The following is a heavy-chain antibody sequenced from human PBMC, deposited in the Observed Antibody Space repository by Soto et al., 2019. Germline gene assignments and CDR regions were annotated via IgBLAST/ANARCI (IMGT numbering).Heavy chain of an antibody. J-gene: IGHJ4*02. CDR3: ARDGYCSRGSCYNPASFDY. Sequence: QVQLVESGGGVDQPGRSLRLSCAASGFTFSSYGMHWVRQAPGKGLEWVAVIWYDGSNKYYADSVKGRFTISRDNSKNTLYLQMNSLRAEDTAVYYCARDGYCSRGSCYNPASFDYWGQGTLVTVSS. CDR2: IWYDGSNK. CDR1: GFTFSSYG. D-gene: IGHD2-15*01. V-gene: IGHV3-33*01.